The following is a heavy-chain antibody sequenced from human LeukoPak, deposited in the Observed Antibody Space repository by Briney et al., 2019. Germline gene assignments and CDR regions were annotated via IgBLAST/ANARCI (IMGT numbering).Heavy chain of an antibody. V-gene: IGHV3-48*01. Sequence: PGGSLRLSCAASGFTFSSCSMNWVRQAPGKGLEWVSYISSSSSTIYYADSVKGRFTISRDNAKNSLYLQMNSLRAEDTAVYYCARDDYGSGSWNDYWGQGTLVTVSS. CDR1: GFTFSSCS. CDR3: ARDDYGSGSWNDY. J-gene: IGHJ4*02. D-gene: IGHD3-10*01. CDR2: ISSSSSTI.